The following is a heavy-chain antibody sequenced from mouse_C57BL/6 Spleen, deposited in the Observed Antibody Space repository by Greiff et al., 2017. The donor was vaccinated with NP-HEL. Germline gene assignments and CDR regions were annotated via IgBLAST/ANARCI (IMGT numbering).Heavy chain of an antibody. Sequence: VQLQQSGAELVKPGASVKLSCKASGYTFTSYWMQWVKQRPGQGLEWIGEIDPSDSYTNYNQKFKGKATLTVDTSSSTAYMQLSSLTSEDSAVYYCARPSYYYGSSWYFDVWGTGTTVTVSS. V-gene: IGHV1-50*01. CDR2: IDPSDSYT. D-gene: IGHD1-1*01. CDR3: ARPSYYYGSSWYFDV. CDR1: GYTFTSYW. J-gene: IGHJ1*03.